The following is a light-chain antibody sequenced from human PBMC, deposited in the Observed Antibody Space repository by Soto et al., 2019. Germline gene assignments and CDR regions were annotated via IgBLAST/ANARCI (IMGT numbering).Light chain of an antibody. V-gene: IGLV2-14*03. CDR1: SSDVGNPYNY. J-gene: IGLJ2*01. CDR3: SSYIDSTSTHRV. CDR2: KVS. Sequence: QSALTQPASVSGSPGQSITISCTGTSSDVGNPYNYVSLYQQHPGKAPKLLLFKVSNRRSGISGRFSGSKSGNTASLTISWGQAEDDAYYKWSSYIDSTSTHRVLGVGNKLTVL.